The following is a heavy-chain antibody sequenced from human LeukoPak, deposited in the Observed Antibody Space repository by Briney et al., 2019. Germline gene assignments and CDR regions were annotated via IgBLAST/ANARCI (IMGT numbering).Heavy chain of an antibody. CDR1: GFTFSSYS. CDR2: ITANSAGR. D-gene: IGHD5-18*01. Sequence: GGSLRLSCAGSGFTFSSYSMNWVRQAPGKGLEWVAGITANSAGRYYADSVQGRFTISRDNSKSTVYLQVNSLRAEDTALYYCARDDGWIQFNFWGQGTLVTVSS. V-gene: IGHV3-23*01. CDR3: ARDDGWIQFNF. J-gene: IGHJ4*02.